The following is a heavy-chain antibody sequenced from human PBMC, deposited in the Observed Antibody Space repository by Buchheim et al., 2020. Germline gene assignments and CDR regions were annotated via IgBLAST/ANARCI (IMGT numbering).Heavy chain of an antibody. CDR2: INSDGSSI. Sequence: EVQLVESGGGLVQPGGSLRLSCAASGFTFRSYWMHWVRQAPGKGLVWVSRINSDGSSINYADSVRGRFTISRDNAKQMPYLQMDSLRAEDMAVYYCARDLTVGTTAYNWFDPWGQGTL. CDR1: GFTFRSYW. CDR3: ARDLTVGTTAYNWFDP. D-gene: IGHD2-21*02. V-gene: IGHV3-74*01. J-gene: IGHJ5*02.